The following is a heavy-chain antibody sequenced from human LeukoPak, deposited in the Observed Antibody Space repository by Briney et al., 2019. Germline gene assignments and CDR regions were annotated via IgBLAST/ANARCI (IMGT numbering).Heavy chain of an antibody. CDR3: GKDSRAQGAFLGDDAFDI. J-gene: IGHJ3*02. V-gene: IGHV3-30*02. D-gene: IGHD4/OR15-4a*01. CDR1: GFTFSSYG. CDR2: IRYDGIKK. Sequence: GGSLRLSCAASGFTFSSYGMHWVRQAPGKGLEWVTFIRYDGIKKYYGDSVKGPFTIARDNTNNTLYLEMNSLRAEDTAVYYRGKDSRAQGAFLGDDAFDIWGQGTMVTVSS.